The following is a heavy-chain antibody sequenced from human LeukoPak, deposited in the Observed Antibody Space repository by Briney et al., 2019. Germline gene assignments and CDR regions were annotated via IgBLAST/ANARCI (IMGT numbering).Heavy chain of an antibody. CDR2: IYYSGST. Sequence: SETLSLTCTVSGGSISSSSYYWSWIRQPPGKGLEWIGYIYYSGSTNYNPSLKSRVTISVDTSKNQFSLKLSSVTAADTAVYYCARGLDTAMVPFDYWGQGTLVTVSS. CDR3: ARGLDTAMVPFDY. CDR1: GGSISSSSYY. J-gene: IGHJ4*02. D-gene: IGHD5-18*01. V-gene: IGHV4-61*01.